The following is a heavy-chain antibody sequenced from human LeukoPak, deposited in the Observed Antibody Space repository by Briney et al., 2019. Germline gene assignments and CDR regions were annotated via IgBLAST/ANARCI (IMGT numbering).Heavy chain of an antibody. Sequence: ASVKVSCKASGYTFTSYFMHWVRQAPGQGLEWMGIINPSGGSTSYAQKFQGRVTMTRDTSTSTVYMELSSLRSEDTAVYYCAREVGTGIAVGGFDYWGQGTLVTVSS. V-gene: IGHV1-46*01. CDR1: GYTFTSYF. CDR3: AREVGTGIAVGGFDY. D-gene: IGHD6-19*01. CDR2: INPSGGST. J-gene: IGHJ4*02.